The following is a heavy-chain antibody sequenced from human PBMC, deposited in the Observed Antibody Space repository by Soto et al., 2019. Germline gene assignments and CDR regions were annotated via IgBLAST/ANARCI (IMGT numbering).Heavy chain of an antibody. J-gene: IGHJ6*02. CDR1: GFTFSSYG. V-gene: IGHV3-33*01. D-gene: IGHD5-18*01. CDR2: IWYDGSNK. Sequence: GGSLRLSCAASGFTFSSYGMHWVRQAPGKGLEWVAVIWYDGSNKYYADSVKGRFTISRDNSKSTLYLQMNSLRAEDTAVYYCARVSYGYSYYYYGMDVWGQGTTVTVSS. CDR3: ARVSYGYSYYYYGMDV.